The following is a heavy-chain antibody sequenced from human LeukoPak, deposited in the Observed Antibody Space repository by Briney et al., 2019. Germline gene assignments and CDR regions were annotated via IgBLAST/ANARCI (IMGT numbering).Heavy chain of an antibody. D-gene: IGHD3-10*01. J-gene: IGHJ4*02. V-gene: IGHV1-2*02. Sequence: ASVKVSCKASGYTFTGYYMHWVRQAPGQGLEWMGWINPNSGGTNYAQKFQGRVTMTRDTSISTAYMELSRLRSDDTAVYYCARDRYGSGSYQYWGQGTLVTVSS. CDR3: ARDRYGSGSYQY. CDR1: GYTFTGYY. CDR2: INPNSGGT.